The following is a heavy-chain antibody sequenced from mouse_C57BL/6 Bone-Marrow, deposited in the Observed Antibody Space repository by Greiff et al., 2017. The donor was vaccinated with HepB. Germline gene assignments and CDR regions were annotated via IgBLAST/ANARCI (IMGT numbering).Heavy chain of an antibody. CDR1: GYTFTSYG. V-gene: IGHV1-69*01. J-gene: IGHJ2*01. CDR3: ASRAFDY. Sequence: QVQLQQPGAELVMPGASVKLSCKASGYTFTSYGMHWVKQRPGQGLEWIGEIDPSDSYTNYHQKFKGKSTLTVDKSSSTAYMQLSSLTSEDSAVYYCASRAFDYWGQGTTLTVSS. D-gene: IGHD3-1*01. CDR2: IDPSDSYT.